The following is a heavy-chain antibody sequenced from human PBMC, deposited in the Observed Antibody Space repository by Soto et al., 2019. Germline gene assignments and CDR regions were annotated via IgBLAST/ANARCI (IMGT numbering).Heavy chain of an antibody. D-gene: IGHD2-15*01. J-gene: IGHJ3*02. CDR3: ASQSGCSGGSCYSIDAFDI. CDR1: GGSFSGYY. CDR2: INHSGST. V-gene: IGHV4-34*01. Sequence: SETLSLTCAVYGGSFSGYYWSWIRQPPGKGLEWIGEINHSGSTNYNPSLKSRVTISVDTSKNQFSLKLSSVTAADTAVYSCASQSGCSGGSCYSIDAFDIWGQGTMVTVSS.